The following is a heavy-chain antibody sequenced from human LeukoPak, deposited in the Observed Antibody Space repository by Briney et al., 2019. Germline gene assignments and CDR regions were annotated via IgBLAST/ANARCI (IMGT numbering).Heavy chain of an antibody. Sequence: SSETLSLTCTVSGGSISSGGYYWSWIRQHPGKGLEWIGYIYCSGSTYYNPSLKSRVTISVDTSKNQFSLKLSSVTAADTAVYYCARDNFSSYGYYFDYWGQGTLVTVSS. CDR1: GGSISSGGYY. CDR3: ARDNFSSYGYYFDY. D-gene: IGHD5-18*01. J-gene: IGHJ4*02. CDR2: IYCSGST. V-gene: IGHV4-31*03.